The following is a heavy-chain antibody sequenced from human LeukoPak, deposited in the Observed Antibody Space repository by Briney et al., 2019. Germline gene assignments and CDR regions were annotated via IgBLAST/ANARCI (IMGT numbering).Heavy chain of an antibody. CDR3: ARDRAYSTFDF. J-gene: IGHJ4*02. Sequence: GGSLRLSCAASGFTFSTSWITWVRQAPGKGLDRVAIINVYDSSKSYLDSVKGRFTSSRDNARNSLFLQMNNLRAEDTAVYYCARDRAYSTFDFWGQGTLVAVSS. D-gene: IGHD4-11*01. CDR1: GFTFSTSW. V-gene: IGHV3-7*01. CDR2: INVYDSSK.